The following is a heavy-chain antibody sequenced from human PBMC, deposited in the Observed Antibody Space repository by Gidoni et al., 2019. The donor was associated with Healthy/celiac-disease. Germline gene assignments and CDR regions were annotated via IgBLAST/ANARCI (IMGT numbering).Heavy chain of an antibody. Sequence: EVQLVESGGGLVKPGGSLSLSCAASGFTFSHAWMSWVRQAPGKGLEWVGRMKSKTDGGTTDYAATVKGRFIIARDDSKNTLYLQMNSLKTEDTGAYYCTTGSGSYPYYFDYWGQGTLVTVSS. CDR1: GFTFSHAW. J-gene: IGHJ4*02. D-gene: IGHD1-26*01. V-gene: IGHV3-15*01. CDR3: TTGSGSYPYYFDY. CDR2: MKSKTDGGTT.